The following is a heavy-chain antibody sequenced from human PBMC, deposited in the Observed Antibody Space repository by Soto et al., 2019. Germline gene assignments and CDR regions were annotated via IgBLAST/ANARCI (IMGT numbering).Heavy chain of an antibody. CDR3: ARHGRYCSSTSCYYRWFDP. J-gene: IGHJ5*02. Sequence: SETLSLTCTVSGGSISSYYWSWIRQPPGKGLEWIGYIYYSGSTNYNPSLKSRVTISVDTSKNQFSLKLSSVTAADTAVYYCARHGRYCSSTSCYYRWFDPWGQGTLVTVPS. D-gene: IGHD2-2*01. CDR1: GGSISSYY. CDR2: IYYSGST. V-gene: IGHV4-59*08.